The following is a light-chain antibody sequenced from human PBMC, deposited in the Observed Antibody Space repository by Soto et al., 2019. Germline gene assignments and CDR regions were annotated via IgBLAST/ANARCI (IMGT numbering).Light chain of an antibody. J-gene: IGKJ1*01. V-gene: IGKV1-5*03. Sequence: DIQMTQSPSTLSASVGDRFTITCLAIQTISSWLAWYQQKPGKAPKLLIYKASTLKSGVPSRFRGSGSGTEFTLTISSLQPDDFEPYYCQHYNSYSEAFGQGTKVDIK. CDR1: QTISSW. CDR2: KAS. CDR3: QHYNSYSEA.